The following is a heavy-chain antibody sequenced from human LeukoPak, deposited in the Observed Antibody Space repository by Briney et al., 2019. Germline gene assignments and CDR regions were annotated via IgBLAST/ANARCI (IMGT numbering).Heavy chain of an antibody. V-gene: IGHV3-30-3*01. J-gene: IGHJ4*02. CDR3: ANLKGAAGYYFDY. CDR2: ISYDGSNK. CDR1: GFTFSSYA. Sequence: GGSLRLSCAASGFTFSSYAMHWVRQAPGKGLEWVAVISYDGSNKYYADSVKGRFTISRDNSKNTLYLQMNSLRAEDTAVYYCANLKGAAGYYFDYWGQGTLVTVSS. D-gene: IGHD6-13*01.